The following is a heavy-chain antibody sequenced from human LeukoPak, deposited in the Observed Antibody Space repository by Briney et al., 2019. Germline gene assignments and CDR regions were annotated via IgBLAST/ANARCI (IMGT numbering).Heavy chain of an antibody. Sequence: SETLSLTCTVSGGSISSYYWSWIRQPPGKGLEWIGYIYYSGSTNYNPSLKSRVTISADTSKNQFSLKLSSVTAADTAVYYCARVSLLYYDSSGYWRWFDYWGQGTLVTVSS. D-gene: IGHD3-22*01. J-gene: IGHJ4*02. V-gene: IGHV4-59*01. CDR1: GGSISSYY. CDR2: IYYSGST. CDR3: ARVSLLYYDSSGYWRWFDY.